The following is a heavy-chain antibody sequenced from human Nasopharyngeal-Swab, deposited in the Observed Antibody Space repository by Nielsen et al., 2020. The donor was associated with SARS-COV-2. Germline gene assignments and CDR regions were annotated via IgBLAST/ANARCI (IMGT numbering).Heavy chain of an antibody. J-gene: IGHJ6*03. D-gene: IGHD3-10*01. V-gene: IGHV4-39*07. CDR1: GGSISSSSYY. CDR2: IYYSGST. CDR3: ARERGRGGIWNYYYYYMDV. Sequence: SETLSLTCTVSGGSISSSSYYWGWIRQPPGKGLERIGSIYYSGSTYYNPSLKSRVTISVDTSKNQFSLTLSSVTAADTAVYYCARERGRGGIWNYYYYYMDVWGKGTTVTVSS.